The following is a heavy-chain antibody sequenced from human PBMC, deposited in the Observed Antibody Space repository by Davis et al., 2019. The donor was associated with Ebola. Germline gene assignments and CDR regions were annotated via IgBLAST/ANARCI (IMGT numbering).Heavy chain of an antibody. CDR2: ISGSGGST. Sequence: PGGSLRLSCAASGFTFSSYAMSWVRQAPGKGLEWVSAISGSGGSTYYADSVKGRFTISRDNSKNTLYLQMNSLRAEDTAVYYCARVGSSSWNYFDYWGQGTLVTVSS. D-gene: IGHD6-13*01. V-gene: IGHV3-23*01. CDR1: GFTFSSYA. CDR3: ARVGSSSWNYFDY. J-gene: IGHJ4*02.